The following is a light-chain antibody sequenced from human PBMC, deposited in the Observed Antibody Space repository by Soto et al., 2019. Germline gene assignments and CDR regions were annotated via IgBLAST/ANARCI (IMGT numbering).Light chain of an antibody. V-gene: IGKV3-20*01. CDR3: QQYGSSRWT. J-gene: IGKJ1*01. CDR2: GAS. CDR1: QSVSSIY. Sequence: EIVLTQSPGTLSLSPGERATLSCRASQSVSSIYLAWYQQKPGQAPRLLIYGASSRATGIPDRFSGSGSGTDFTLTISGLEPVDFAVYYCQQYGSSRWTFGQGTKVEI.